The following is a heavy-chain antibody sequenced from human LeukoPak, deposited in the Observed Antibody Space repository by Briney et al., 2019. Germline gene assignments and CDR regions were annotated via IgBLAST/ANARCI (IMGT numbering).Heavy chain of an antibody. CDR2: LFHTRGA. Sequence: SETLSLTCAVSSGSISGYYWSWSRQPPGRGVEWIGNLFHTRGAWYKSSLKSRVTTSVDTPKNEFSLKLSSVTAADTAVYYCARIADGLGYCSSTSCYAGVDYWGQGTLVTVSS. D-gene: IGHD2-2*01. CDR1: SGSISGYY. V-gene: IGHV4-59*01. J-gene: IGHJ4*02. CDR3: ARIADGLGYCSSTSCYAGVDY.